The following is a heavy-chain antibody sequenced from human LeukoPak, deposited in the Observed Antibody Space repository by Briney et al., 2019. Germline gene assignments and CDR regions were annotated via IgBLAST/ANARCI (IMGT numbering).Heavy chain of an antibody. Sequence: GRSLRLSCAASGFTFSSYAMHWARQAPGKGLEWVAVISYDGSNKYYADSVKGRFTISRDNSKNTLYLQMNSLRAEDTAVYYCAKYQTGDYDILTGYYNPGGFDYWGQGTLVTVSS. CDR1: GFTFSSYA. D-gene: IGHD3-9*01. V-gene: IGHV3-30-3*02. J-gene: IGHJ4*02. CDR3: AKYQTGDYDILTGYYNPGGFDY. CDR2: ISYDGSNK.